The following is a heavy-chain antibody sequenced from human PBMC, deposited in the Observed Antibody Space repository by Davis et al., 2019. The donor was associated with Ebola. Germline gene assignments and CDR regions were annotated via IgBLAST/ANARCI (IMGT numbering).Heavy chain of an antibody. J-gene: IGHJ5*02. Sequence: SETLSLTCTVSGGSISSYYWSWIRQPPGKGLEWIGYIYYSGSTNYNPSLKSRVTIPVDTPKNQFSLKLSSVTAADTAVYDCAKESRYSSGWYSTWFDPWGQGTLVTVSS. CDR1: GGSISSYY. CDR2: IYYSGST. CDR3: AKESRYSSGWYSTWFDP. V-gene: IGHV4-59*01. D-gene: IGHD6-19*01.